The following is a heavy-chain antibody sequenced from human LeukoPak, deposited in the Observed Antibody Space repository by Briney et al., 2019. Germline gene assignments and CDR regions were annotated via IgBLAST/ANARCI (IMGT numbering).Heavy chain of an antibody. D-gene: IGHD2-2*03. Sequence: GESLKLSCAASGFTFSGFAMDWVRQASGKGLEWLGRIRGKANRYATAYAASVKGRFTISRDDSTNTAYLQMDRLRPEDTAVYYCSRHRLDNYYYYGMDVWGQGTTVTVSS. CDR3: SRHRLDNYYYYGMDV. CDR2: IRGKANRYAT. J-gene: IGHJ6*02. V-gene: IGHV3-73*01. CDR1: GFTFSGFA.